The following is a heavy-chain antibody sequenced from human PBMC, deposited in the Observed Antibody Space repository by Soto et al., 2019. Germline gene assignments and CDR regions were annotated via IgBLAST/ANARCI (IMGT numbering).Heavy chain of an antibody. CDR3: ARGCIRRAARIYDWFDQ. Sequence: SETLSLTCSVYGGSFSGYYWSWIRQPPVKGLEWIGEINHSGSTNYNPSLKSRVTISVDTSKNQFSLKLSSVTAADTAVYYCARGCIRRAARIYDWFDQWCQRPLV. CDR1: GGSFSGYY. D-gene: IGHD6-6*01. J-gene: IGHJ5*02. V-gene: IGHV4-34*01. CDR2: INHSGST.